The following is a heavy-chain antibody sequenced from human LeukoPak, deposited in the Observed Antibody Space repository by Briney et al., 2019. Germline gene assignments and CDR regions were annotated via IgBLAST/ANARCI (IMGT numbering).Heavy chain of an antibody. CDR2: ISSSSGYI. CDR3: ARGSSSWA. CDR1: GFTFSSYS. V-gene: IGHV3-21*01. J-gene: IGHJ5*02. D-gene: IGHD6-13*01. Sequence: GGSLRLSCAASGFTFSSYSMNWVRQAPGKGLEWVSSISSSSGYIYYADSVKGRFTISRDNAKNALYLQMNRLRAEDTAVYYCARGSSSWAWGQGTLVTVSS.